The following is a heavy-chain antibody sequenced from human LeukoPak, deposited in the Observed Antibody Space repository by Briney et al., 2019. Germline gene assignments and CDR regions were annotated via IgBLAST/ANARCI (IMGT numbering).Heavy chain of an antibody. V-gene: IGHV4-59*01. D-gene: IGHD3-16*01. Sequence: SETLSLTCTVSGGSISSYYWSWIRQPPGKGLEWIGYIYYSGSTNYNPSLKSRDTISVDTSKNQFSLKLSSVTAADTAVYYCARDKGDYYYYYYMDVWGKGTTVTVSS. CDR3: ARDKGDYYYYYYMDV. CDR1: GGSISSYY. J-gene: IGHJ6*03. CDR2: IYYSGST.